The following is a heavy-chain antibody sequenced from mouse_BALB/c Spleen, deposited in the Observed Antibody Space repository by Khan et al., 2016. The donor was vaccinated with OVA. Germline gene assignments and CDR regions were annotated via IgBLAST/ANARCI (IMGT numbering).Heavy chain of an antibody. CDR2: ISDGGTYT. D-gene: IGHD2-1*01. CDR1: GFTFSDYY. CDR3: AGGFYGNPFAY. Sequence: EVQLQESGGDLVKPGGSLKLSCAASGFTFSDYYMYWVRQTPETRLEWVATISDGGTYTYYPDSVKGRFPIYRDDAMHDLYLQMTSVKSEDTAMYYCAGGFYGNPFAYWGQGTLVTVSA. J-gene: IGHJ3*01. V-gene: IGHV5-4*02.